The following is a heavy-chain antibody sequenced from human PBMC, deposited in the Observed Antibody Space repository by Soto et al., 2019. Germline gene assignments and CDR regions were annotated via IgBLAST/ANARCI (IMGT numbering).Heavy chain of an antibody. CDR3: ARSILN. V-gene: IGHV4-31*03. J-gene: IGHJ4*02. Sequence: HVQLQGSGPGLVKPSQTLSLTCTVSGGSISSGGYYWNWIRQHPGKGLEWIGYIYYSGSTYYKPSLKRRVTISVHTSKNQFSLKLSSVTAADTAVYYCARSILNWGQGTLVTVSS. CDR1: GGSISSGGYY. CDR2: IYYSGST. D-gene: IGHD2-8*02.